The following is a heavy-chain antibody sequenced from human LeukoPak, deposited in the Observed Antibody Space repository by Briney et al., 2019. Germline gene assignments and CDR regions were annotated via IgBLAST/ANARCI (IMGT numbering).Heavy chain of an antibody. D-gene: IGHD3-22*01. CDR2: ISYDGSNK. J-gene: IGHJ4*02. V-gene: IGHV3-30*04. Sequence: GRSLRLSCAASGFTFSSYAMHWVRQAPGKGLEWVAVISYDGSNKYYADSVKGRFTISRDNAKNSLYLQMNSLRAEDTAIYYCARDKNHYDSSGRRKVTDYWGQGTLVTVSS. CDR1: GFTFSSYA. CDR3: ARDKNHYDSSGRRKVTDY.